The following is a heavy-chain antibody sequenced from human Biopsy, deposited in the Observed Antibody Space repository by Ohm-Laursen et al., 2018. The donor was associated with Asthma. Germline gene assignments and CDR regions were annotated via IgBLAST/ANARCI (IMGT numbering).Heavy chain of an antibody. D-gene: IGHD6-19*01. CDR3: ARESPVAGSSDFDY. CDR2: ISYDGGNK. Sequence: SLRLSCAASGFTFSSYGMHWVRQAPGKGLEWVAVISYDGGNKYYADSVKGRFTISRDNSKNTLYLQMNSLRAEDTAVYYCARESPVAGSSDFDYWGQGTLVTVSS. CDR1: GFTFSSYG. J-gene: IGHJ4*02. V-gene: IGHV3-30*03.